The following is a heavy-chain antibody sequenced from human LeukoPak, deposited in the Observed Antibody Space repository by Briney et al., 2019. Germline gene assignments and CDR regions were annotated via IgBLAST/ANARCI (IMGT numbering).Heavy chain of an antibody. CDR1: GLIVSSNY. D-gene: IGHD6-19*01. J-gene: IGHJ4*02. V-gene: IGHV3-66*01. Sequence: GGSLRLSCAASGLIVSSNYMSWVRQAPGKGLEWVSITYRDGNTNYADSVKGRFPISRDTSKNTLSLQMNSLRAEDTAVYYCACSGPYSNGGVMTDYWGQGTLVTVSS. CDR3: ACSGPYSNGGVMTDY. CDR2: TYRDGNT.